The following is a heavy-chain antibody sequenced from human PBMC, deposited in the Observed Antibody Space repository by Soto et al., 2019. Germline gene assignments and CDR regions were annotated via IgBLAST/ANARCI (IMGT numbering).Heavy chain of an antibody. V-gene: IGHV4-4*03. Sequence: PQTLSLTFDFSADPISRSTWWTWVRQPPGKGLEWIGDIFHSGDTNYNPSLKSRVFISVDKSQNQFSLKLSSVTAADTAVYYCAYSTGWYRHDVWGQGTLVT. CDR1: ADPISRSTW. D-gene: IGHD6-19*01. J-gene: IGHJ3*01. CDR2: IFHSGDT. CDR3: AYSTGWYRHDV.